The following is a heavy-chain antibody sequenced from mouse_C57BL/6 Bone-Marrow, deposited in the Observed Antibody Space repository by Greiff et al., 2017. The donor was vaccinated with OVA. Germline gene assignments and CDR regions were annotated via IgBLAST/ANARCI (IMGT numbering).Heavy chain of an antibody. J-gene: IGHJ3*01. CDR3: ARDTMVTPAWFAY. D-gene: IGHD2-2*01. CDR2: ISYDGSN. Sequence: EVKLMESGPGLVKPSQSLSLTCSVTGYSITSGYYWNWIRQFPGNKLEWMGYISYDGSNNYNPSLKNRISITRDTSKNQFFLKLNSVTTEDTATYYCARDTMVTPAWFAYWGQGTLVTVSA. CDR1: GYSITSGYY. V-gene: IGHV3-6*01.